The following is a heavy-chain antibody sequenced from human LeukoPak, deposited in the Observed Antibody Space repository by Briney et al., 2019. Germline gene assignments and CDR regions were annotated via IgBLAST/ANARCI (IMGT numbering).Heavy chain of an antibody. CDR3: ARGHSSGYSPS. Sequence: PGGSLRLSCADSGFTFSGYWMNWVRQAPGKGLEWVANINQNGGEKYYVDSVKGRFTISRDNGKNSLYLQMNSLRAEDTAVYYCARGHSSGYSPSWGQGTLVTVSS. D-gene: IGHD3-22*01. V-gene: IGHV3-7*03. J-gene: IGHJ4*02. CDR1: GFTFSGYW. CDR2: INQNGGEK.